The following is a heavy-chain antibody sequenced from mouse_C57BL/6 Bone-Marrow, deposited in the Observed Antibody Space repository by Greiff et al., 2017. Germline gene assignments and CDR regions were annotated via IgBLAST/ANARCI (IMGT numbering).Heavy chain of an antibody. Sequence: VQLKESGTVLARPGASVKMSCKTSGYTFTSYWMHWVKQRPGQGLEWIGAIYPGNSDTSYNQKFKGKAKLTAVPSASTAYMELSSLTNEDSAVYYCTRRDHYYGSYFDYWGQGTTLTVSS. CDR2: IYPGNSDT. J-gene: IGHJ2*01. CDR1: GYTFTSYW. CDR3: TRRDHYYGSYFDY. V-gene: IGHV1-5*01. D-gene: IGHD1-1*01.